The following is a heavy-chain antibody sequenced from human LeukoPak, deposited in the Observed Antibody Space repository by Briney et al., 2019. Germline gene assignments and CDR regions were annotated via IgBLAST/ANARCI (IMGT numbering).Heavy chain of an antibody. V-gene: IGHV3-21*01. J-gene: IGHJ4*02. Sequence: GGSLRLSCAASGFTFSSYTMSWVRQAPGKGLEWVSSISYSSSYIYYADSVKGRFTISRDNAKNSLYLQMNSLRAEDTAVYYCAREANCYDSSDYWGQGTLVTVSS. CDR3: AREANCYDSSDY. CDR1: GFTFSSYT. CDR2: ISYSSSYI. D-gene: IGHD3-22*01.